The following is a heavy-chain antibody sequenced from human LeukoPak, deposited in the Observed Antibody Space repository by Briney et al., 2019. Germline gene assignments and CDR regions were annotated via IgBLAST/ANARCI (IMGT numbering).Heavy chain of an antibody. CDR3: VQLRTVNGKVNS. CDR2: IKRKSDGGTT. V-gene: IGHV3-15*01. CDR1: GFSFSNAW. D-gene: IGHD2-8*01. Sequence: GGSLRLSCAASGFSFSNAWMSWGRQAPGKGLEWVGRIKRKSDGGTTDYAAPVKGRFTISRDDSKNTLYLEINSLRSEDTAVYSCVQLRTVNGKVNSWGQGTLVTVSS. J-gene: IGHJ4*02.